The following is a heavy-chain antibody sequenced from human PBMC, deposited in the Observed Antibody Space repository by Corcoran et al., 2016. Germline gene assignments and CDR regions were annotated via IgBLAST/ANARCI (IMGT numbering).Heavy chain of an antibody. CDR2: IIPIFGTA. CDR1: GGTFSSYA. CDR3: AGGRSPGTVTTSDFDY. V-gene: IGHV1-69*01. D-gene: IGHD4-17*01. J-gene: IGHJ4*02. Sequence: QVQLVQSGAEVKKPGSSVKVSCKASGGTFSSYAISWVRQAPGQGLEWMGGIIPIFGTANYAQKFQGRVTITADESTSTAYMELSSLRSEDTAVYYCAGGRSPGTVTTSDFDYWGQGTLVTVSS.